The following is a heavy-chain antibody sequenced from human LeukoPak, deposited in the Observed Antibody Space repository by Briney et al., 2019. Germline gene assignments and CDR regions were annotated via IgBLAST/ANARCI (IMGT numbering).Heavy chain of an antibody. D-gene: IGHD3-22*01. CDR3: ARGGLNYYDSSGYSGFDI. Sequence: PGGSLRLSCAASGFTFSSYSMNWVRQAPGKGLEWVSSISSSSSYIYYADPVKGRFTISRDNAKNSLYLQMNSLRAEDTAVYYCARGGLNYYDSSGYSGFDIWGQGTMVAVSS. CDR1: GFTFSSYS. J-gene: IGHJ3*02. V-gene: IGHV3-21*01. CDR2: ISSSSSYI.